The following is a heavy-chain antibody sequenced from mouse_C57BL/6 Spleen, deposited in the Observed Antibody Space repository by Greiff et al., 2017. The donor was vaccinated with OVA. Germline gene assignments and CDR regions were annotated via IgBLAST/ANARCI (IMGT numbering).Heavy chain of an antibody. Sequence: EVQLMESGGGLVQPKGSLKLSCAASGFSFNTYAMNWVRQAPGKGLEWVARIRSKSNNYATYYADSVKDRFTISRDDSESMLYLQMNNLKTEDTAMYYCERHDDYSNYEGAMDYWGQGTSVTVSS. J-gene: IGHJ4*01. CDR1: GFSFNTYA. CDR3: ERHDDYSNYEGAMDY. CDR2: IRSKSNNYAT. D-gene: IGHD2-5*01. V-gene: IGHV10-1*01.